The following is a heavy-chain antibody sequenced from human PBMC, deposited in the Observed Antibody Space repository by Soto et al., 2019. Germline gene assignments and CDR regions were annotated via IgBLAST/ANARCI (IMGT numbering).Heavy chain of an antibody. J-gene: IGHJ6*02. CDR2: TKPDESEK. D-gene: IGHD2-2*01. V-gene: IGHV3-7*03. CDR3: TRARAGVPAAMDYYYYYGMDV. Sequence: GGSLRLSCAASEFTFNGHWMSWVRQAPGKGLEWVANTKPDESEKYYLASVKGRFTISRDDSKSIAYLQMNSLKTEDTAVYYCTRARAGVPAAMDYYYYYGMDVWGQGTTVTVSS. CDR1: EFTFNGHW.